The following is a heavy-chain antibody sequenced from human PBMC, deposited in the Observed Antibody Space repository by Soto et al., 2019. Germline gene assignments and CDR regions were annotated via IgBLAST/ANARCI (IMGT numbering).Heavy chain of an antibody. CDR1: GFTFSSYW. J-gene: IGHJ6*02. CDR2: MNSDGSSI. CDR3: ARESPYCGGDCYLYYYGMDV. V-gene: IGHV3-74*01. Sequence: GGSLRLSCAASGFTFSSYWMHWVRQAPGKGLVWVSRMNSDGSSISYADSVKGRFIISRDNAKNTLYLQMNSLRAEDAAVYYCARESPYCGGDCYLYYYGMDVWGQGTTVTVSS. D-gene: IGHD2-21*02.